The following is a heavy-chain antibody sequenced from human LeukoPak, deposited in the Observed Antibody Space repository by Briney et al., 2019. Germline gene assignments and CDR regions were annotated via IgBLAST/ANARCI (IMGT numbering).Heavy chain of an antibody. V-gene: IGHV4-38-2*02. D-gene: IGHD3-10*01. J-gene: IGHJ4*02. Sequence: PSETLSLTCTVSGYSISSGYYWGWIRQPPGKGLEWIGSIYHSGSTYYNPSLKSRVTISVDTSKNQFSLKLSSVTAADTAVYYCATRGEECYGSGSLIDYWGQGTLVTVSS. CDR1: GYSISSGYY. CDR2: IYHSGST. CDR3: ATRGEECYGSGSLIDY.